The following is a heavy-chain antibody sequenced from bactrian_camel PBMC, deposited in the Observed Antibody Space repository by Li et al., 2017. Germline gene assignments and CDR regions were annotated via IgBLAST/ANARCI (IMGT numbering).Heavy chain of an antibody. D-gene: IGHD6*01. CDR3: AAGGSSWWCTD. J-gene: IGHJ4*01. CDR2: IYTGGGST. V-gene: IGHV3S7*01. CDR1: GFDFNSAG. Sequence: VQLVESGGALVQPGGSLRLSCAASGFDFNSAGMSWVRQAPGKGLEWVSSIYTGGGSTAYADSVKGRFTISKDNAKNTLYLQLNSLKPEDTAVYYCAAGGSSWWCTDWGQGTQVTVS.